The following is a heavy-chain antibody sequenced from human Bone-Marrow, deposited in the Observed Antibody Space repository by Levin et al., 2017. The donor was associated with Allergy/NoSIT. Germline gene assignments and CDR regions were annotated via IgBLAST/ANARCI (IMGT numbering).Heavy chain of an antibody. Sequence: PGGSLRLSCAASGFTFSSYTMSWVRQAPGKGLEWVSGISGSGLTSYYADSVKGRFTISRDNSKDTLHLQMESLRAEDTARYFCAKAMTFDTAGLYYYYYYYYAMDVWGEGTTVTVSS. CDR1: GFTFSSYT. D-gene: IGHD2/OR15-2a*01. CDR3: AKAMTFDTAGLYYYYYYYYAMDV. J-gene: IGHJ6*04. V-gene: IGHV3-23*01. CDR2: ISGSGLTS.